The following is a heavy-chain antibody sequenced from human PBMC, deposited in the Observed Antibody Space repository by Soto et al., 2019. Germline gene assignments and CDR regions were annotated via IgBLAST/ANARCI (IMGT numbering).Heavy chain of an antibody. D-gene: IGHD3-10*01. V-gene: IGHV1-3*01. J-gene: IGHJ4*02. CDR2: INAGNGNP. CDR3: ARVLLGSGTYYNTFDY. Sequence: SVKVSCKASGYTFTTYAMHWVRQAPGQTLEWMGWINAGNGNPKYSQKFQGRVTITRDTSASTAYMELSSLSSEDTAVYYCARVLLGSGTYYNTFDYWGQGTLVTVSS. CDR1: GYTFTTYA.